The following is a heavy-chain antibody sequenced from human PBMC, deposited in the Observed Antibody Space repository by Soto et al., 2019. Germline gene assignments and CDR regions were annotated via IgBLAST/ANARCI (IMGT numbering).Heavy chain of an antibody. D-gene: IGHD6-19*01. Sequence: QVQLQESGPGLVKPSETLSLTCTVSGGSISSYYWNWIRQPPGKGLEWIGYMFYSGSSTYNPSLKSRFTMSVDTSNNQFSLKLSSVTAADTAVYSWARRSDRWDFDYWGQGTLVTVSS. J-gene: IGHJ4*02. V-gene: IGHV4-59*08. CDR1: GGSISSYY. CDR3: ARRSDRWDFDY. CDR2: MFYSGSS.